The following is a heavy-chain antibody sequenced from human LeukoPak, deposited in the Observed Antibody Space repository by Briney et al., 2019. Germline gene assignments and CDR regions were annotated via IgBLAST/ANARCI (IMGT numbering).Heavy chain of an antibody. CDR1: GFTFSSHS. Sequence: GGSLRLSCAASGFTFSSHSMNWVRQAPGKGLEWVSYISSSSSTIYYADSVKGRFTISRVNAKNSLYLQMNSLRAEDTAVYYCARGAYYYEDWGQGTLVTVSS. J-gene: IGHJ4*02. CDR2: ISSSSSTI. CDR3: ARGAYYYED. D-gene: IGHD3-22*01. V-gene: IGHV3-48*01.